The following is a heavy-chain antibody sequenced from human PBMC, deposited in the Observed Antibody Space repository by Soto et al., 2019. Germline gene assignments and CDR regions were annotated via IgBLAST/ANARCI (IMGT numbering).Heavy chain of an antibody. CDR3: ARAPAAGLYYYCYMDV. CDR2: ISSNGGST. CDR1: GFTFSSYA. Sequence: EVQLVESGGGLVQPGGSLRLSCAASGFTFSSYAMHWVRQAPGKGLEYVSAISSNGGSTYYANSVKGRFTISRDNSKNTLYLQMGSLRAEDMAVYYCARAPAAGLYYYCYMDVWGKGTTVTVSS. D-gene: IGHD2-2*01. J-gene: IGHJ6*03. V-gene: IGHV3-64*01.